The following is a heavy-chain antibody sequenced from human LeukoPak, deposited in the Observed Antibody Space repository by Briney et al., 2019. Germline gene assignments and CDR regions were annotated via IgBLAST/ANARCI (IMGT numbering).Heavy chain of an antibody. J-gene: IGHJ4*02. CDR1: GYTYTSYG. CDR2: ISAYNSNT. Sequence: ASVKVSCKASGYTYTSYGISWVRQAPGQGLEWMGWISAYNSNTNYAQKLQGRVTMTTDTSTSTAYMELRSLRSDDTAVYYCARGASLPLYYDSSGYYQLPDYWGQGTPVTVSS. D-gene: IGHD3-22*01. V-gene: IGHV1-18*01. CDR3: ARGASLPLYYDSSGYYQLPDY.